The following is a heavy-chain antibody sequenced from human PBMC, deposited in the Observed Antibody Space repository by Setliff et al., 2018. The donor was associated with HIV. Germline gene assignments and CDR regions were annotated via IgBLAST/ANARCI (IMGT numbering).Heavy chain of an antibody. CDR2: ISGGGDRT. CDR1: GFAFSGHQ. CDR3: ARDPKPKFWSGNSPFDY. Sequence: PGGSLRLSCAASGFAFSGHQMSWVRQAPGKGLEWVSAISGGGDRTYHADSVRGRFTISRDNSKNSLYLQMNSLRAEDTAVYYCARDPKPKFWSGNSPFDYWGQGTLVTVSS. J-gene: IGHJ4*02. V-gene: IGHV3-23*01. D-gene: IGHD3-3*01.